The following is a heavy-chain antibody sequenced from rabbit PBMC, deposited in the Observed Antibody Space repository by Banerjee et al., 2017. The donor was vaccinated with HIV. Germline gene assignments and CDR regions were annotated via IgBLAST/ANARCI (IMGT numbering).Heavy chain of an antibody. Sequence: QEQLKETGGDLVKPEGSLTITCTASGFSFSNKYVMCWVRQAPGKGLEWIGCIYTGDGVTAYASWAKGRFTISKTSSTTVTLQMTSLTAADTATYFCASGYSDVYFNLWGQGTLVTVS. CDR1: GFSFSNKYV. CDR3: ASGYSDVYFNL. CDR2: IYTGDGVT. V-gene: IGHV1S45*01. D-gene: IGHD1-1*01. J-gene: IGHJ4*01.